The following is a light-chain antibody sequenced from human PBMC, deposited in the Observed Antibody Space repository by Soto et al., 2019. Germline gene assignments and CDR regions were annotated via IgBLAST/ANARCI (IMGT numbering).Light chain of an antibody. J-gene: IGLJ1*01. CDR2: DVS. CDR3: SSYTISNTLV. CDR1: SREVGGYNY. Sequence: QSALTQPASVSGSPGQSITISCTGTSREVGGYNYVSWYQQYPGKAPKLMIYDVSNRPSGVSNRFSGSKSGNTASLTISGLQSEDEADYYCSSYTISNTLVFGSGTKLTVL. V-gene: IGLV2-14*01.